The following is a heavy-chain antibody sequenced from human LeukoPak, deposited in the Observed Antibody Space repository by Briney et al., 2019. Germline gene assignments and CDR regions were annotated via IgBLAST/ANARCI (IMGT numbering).Heavy chain of an antibody. CDR3: ARDYILPLETDNGDGFAI. CDR1: GYTFRQYS. J-gene: IGHJ3*02. D-gene: IGHD3-3*02. Sequence: ASVKASCKASGYTFRQYSISWVRQAPGKGLEWMGWVSPSHTTRVYAQQFQGRVTMTADTNTNTVSMELRSLRSDDTAVYFCARDYILPLETDNGDGFAIWGQGTVVSVSS. V-gene: IGHV1-18*01. CDR2: VSPSHTTR.